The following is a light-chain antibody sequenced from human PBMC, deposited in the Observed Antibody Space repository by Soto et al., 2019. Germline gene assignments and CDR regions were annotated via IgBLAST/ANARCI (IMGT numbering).Light chain of an antibody. CDR3: ATWDDSLNAAV. CDR2: ADT. J-gene: IGLJ7*01. Sequence: QSVLTQPPSISGAPGQSVTFSCTGSSSNLGAGYDAHWVQFLPGKAPKLLISADTNRRPGVPDRFSGSKSGASASLAITGLQAEDEAHYYCATWDDSLNAAVFGGGTQLTVL. CDR1: SSNLGAGYD. V-gene: IGLV1-40*01.